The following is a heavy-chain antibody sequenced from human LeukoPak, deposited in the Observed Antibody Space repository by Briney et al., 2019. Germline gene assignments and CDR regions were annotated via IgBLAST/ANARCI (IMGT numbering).Heavy chain of an antibody. D-gene: IGHD3-22*01. Sequence: PGGSLRLSCAASGFTIINYAMSWVRQGPRKGLEWVSGLSTSPRYADSVRGRFTVSRDHSTNTLYLQMNRLRAEDTAVYYCARGEVAVQYYFESWGQGTLVTVSS. CDR2: LSTSPR. CDR3: ARGEVAVQYYFES. CDR1: GFTIINYA. V-gene: IGHV3-23*01. J-gene: IGHJ4*02.